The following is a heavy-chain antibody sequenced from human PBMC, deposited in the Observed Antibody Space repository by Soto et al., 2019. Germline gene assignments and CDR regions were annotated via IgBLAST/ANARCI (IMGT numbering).Heavy chain of an antibody. D-gene: IGHD6-19*01. CDR1: GYTFTSYA. J-gene: IGHJ3*02. CDR2: INAGNGNT. Sequence: ASVKVSCKASGYTFTSYAMHWVRQAPGQRLEWMGWINAGNGNTKYSQKFQGRVTITRDTSASTAYMELSSLRSEDTAVYYCAIDRIAVAGTDAFDIWGQGTMVTVSS. CDR3: AIDRIAVAGTDAFDI. V-gene: IGHV1-3*01.